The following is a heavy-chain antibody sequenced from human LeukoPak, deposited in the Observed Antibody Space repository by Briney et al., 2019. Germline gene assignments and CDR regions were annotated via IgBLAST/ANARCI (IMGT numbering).Heavy chain of an antibody. CDR2: INTYNGNT. V-gene: IGHV1-18*01. CDR3: ARDLGEGARRDLDF. J-gene: IGHJ4*02. Sequence: GASVKVSCKTSGYRFSDYGISWVRQAPGQGLQWMGWINTYNGNTENAQSLQGRATMTIDTATATAYLELRSLVSDDTAVYYCARDLGEGARRDLDFWGPGTLVTVSS. D-gene: IGHD1-26*01. CDR1: GYRFSDYG.